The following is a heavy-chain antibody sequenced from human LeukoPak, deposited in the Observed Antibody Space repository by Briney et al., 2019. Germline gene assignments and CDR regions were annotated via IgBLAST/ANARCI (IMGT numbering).Heavy chain of an antibody. V-gene: IGHV3-48*03. D-gene: IGHD3-3*01. CDR1: GFTFGDYA. Sequence: PGGSLRLSCTASGFTFGDYAMNWVRQAPGKGLEWVSSISRGGSPIFYADSVRGRFTTSRDNAKKSLFLQMTSLRAEDTAVYYCTRVSWRGEIFWGQGTLVSVSS. CDR3: TRVSWRGEIF. CDR2: ISRGGSPI. J-gene: IGHJ4*02.